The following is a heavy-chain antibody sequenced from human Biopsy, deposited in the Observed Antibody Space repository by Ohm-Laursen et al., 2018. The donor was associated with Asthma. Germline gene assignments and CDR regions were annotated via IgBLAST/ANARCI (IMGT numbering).Heavy chain of an antibody. D-gene: IGHD3-3*01. CDR1: GFTFSRYG. CDR2: ISYDGSNK. J-gene: IGHJ6*02. V-gene: IGHV3-30*18. CDR3: AKDTEGRYDFWSGLSYNYYGMDV. Sequence: SLRLSCAASGFTFSRYGIYWVRQAPGKGLEWVAVISYDGSNKYYVDSVKGRFSISRDNSKNTLYLQMNSLRAEDTAVYYCAKDTEGRYDFWSGLSYNYYGMDVWGQGTTVTVSS.